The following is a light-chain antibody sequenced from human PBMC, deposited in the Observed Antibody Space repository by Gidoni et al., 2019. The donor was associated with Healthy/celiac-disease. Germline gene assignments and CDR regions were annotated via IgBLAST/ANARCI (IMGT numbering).Light chain of an antibody. CDR1: SSNIGNNY. Sequence: QSVLTQPPPVSAAPGQKVTISCSGSSSNIGNNYVSWYQQLPGTAPKLLLYDNNKRPSGIPDRFSGSKSGTSATLGITGLQTGDEANYYCGTWDSSLSAGVFGGGTKLTVL. CDR3: GTWDSSLSAGV. V-gene: IGLV1-51*01. CDR2: DNN. J-gene: IGLJ2*01.